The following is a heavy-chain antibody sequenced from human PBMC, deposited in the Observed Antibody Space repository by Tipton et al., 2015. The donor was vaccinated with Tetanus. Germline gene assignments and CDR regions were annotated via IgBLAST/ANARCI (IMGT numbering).Heavy chain of an antibody. D-gene: IGHD3-10*01. Sequence: GSLRLSCEASGFTFGHYPMAWVRQVPGKGLEWVSGIAGTAGSTYYRDSVRGRFTVSRDNVGNILYLQMNSLRAEDTGRYYCAKAKTWASLWFGDVWGPGTLVAVSS. CDR3: AKAKTWASLWFGDV. CDR1: GFTFGHYP. CDR2: IAGTAGST. J-gene: IGHJ4*02. V-gene: IGHV3-23*01.